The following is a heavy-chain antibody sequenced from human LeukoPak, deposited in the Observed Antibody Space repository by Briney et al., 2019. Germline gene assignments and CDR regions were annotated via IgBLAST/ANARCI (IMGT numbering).Heavy chain of an antibody. CDR2: SYYSGNT. CDR1: GGSITTTTYY. D-gene: IGHD2-15*01. V-gene: IGHV4-39*07. CDR3: AREVDTYYFDY. J-gene: IGHJ4*02. Sequence: SETLSLTCTLSGGSITTTTYYWGWIRQPPGKGLEWIGSSYYSGNTYYNPSLKSRVTISVDTSKNQFSLKLSSVTAADTAVYYCAREVDTYYFDYWGQGTLVTVSS.